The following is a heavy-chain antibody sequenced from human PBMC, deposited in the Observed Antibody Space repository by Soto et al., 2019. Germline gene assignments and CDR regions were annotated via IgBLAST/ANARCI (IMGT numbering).Heavy chain of an antibody. J-gene: IGHJ4*02. D-gene: IGHD5-18*01. V-gene: IGHV2-5*02. Sequence: QITLKESGPALVKPTQTLPLTCTVSGFSLSTSGVGLAWIRQPPGKALEWLALIYWDDDKRYRPSLRSRLTITKDTAKNQVVLIMSNMDPADTGTYYCARRISAYIYGYDFDYWGQGIPVTVST. CDR2: IYWDDDK. CDR1: GFSLSTSGVG. CDR3: ARRISAYIYGYDFDY.